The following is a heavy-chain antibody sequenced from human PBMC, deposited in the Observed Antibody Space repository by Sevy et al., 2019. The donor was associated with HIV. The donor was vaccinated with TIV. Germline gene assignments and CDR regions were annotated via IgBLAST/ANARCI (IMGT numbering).Heavy chain of an antibody. CDR1: GFTVSSDY. J-gene: IGHJ4*02. CDR2: IYSDGST. D-gene: IGHD6-25*01. Sequence: GGSLRLSCAASGFTVSSDYMSWVRQAPGKELEWVSVIYSDGSTYYADSVKGRFTISRDNSKNMLYLQMNSLRAEDTAVYYCERSPKRLDFDYWGQGTLVTVSS. V-gene: IGHV3-53*01. CDR3: ERSPKRLDFDY.